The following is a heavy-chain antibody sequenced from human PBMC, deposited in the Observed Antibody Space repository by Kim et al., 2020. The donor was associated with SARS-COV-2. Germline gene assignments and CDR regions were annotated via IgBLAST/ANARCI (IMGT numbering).Heavy chain of an antibody. CDR3: ARTVSLAGIFWFDL. D-gene: IGHD2-15*01. CDR1: GGSVSSPAYY. Sequence: SETLSLKCAVSGGSVSSPAYYWSWLRQPPGRGLEWIGHVFHSGKTTYNSSLKSRLTISIDASKNDISLHLASVSAADTALYYCARTVSLAGIFWFDLWG. V-gene: IGHV4-61*03. CDR2: VFHSGKT. J-gene: IGHJ5*02.